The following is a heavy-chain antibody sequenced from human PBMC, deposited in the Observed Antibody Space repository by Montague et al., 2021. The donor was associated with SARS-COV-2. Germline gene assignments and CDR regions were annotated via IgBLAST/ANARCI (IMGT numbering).Heavy chain of an antibody. CDR3: ARAFPRWLQFDPYFDY. J-gene: IGHJ4*02. V-gene: IGHV4-59*01. CDR2: IYYSGST. D-gene: IGHD5-24*01. CDR1: GGSISSNY. Sequence: SETLSLTCTVSGGSISSNYWSWIRQPPGKGLEWIGYIYYSGSTNYNPSLKSRVTISVDTSKNQFSLKLSSVTAADTAVYYCARAFPRWLQFDPYFDYWGQGTLVTVSS.